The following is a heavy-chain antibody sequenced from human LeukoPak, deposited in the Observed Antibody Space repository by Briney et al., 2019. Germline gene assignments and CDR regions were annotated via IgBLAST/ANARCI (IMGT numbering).Heavy chain of an antibody. J-gene: IGHJ4*02. V-gene: IGHV3-7*01. Sequence: GGSLRLSCAASGFTFSSYEMNWVRQAPGKGLQWVANINYGGSDRYYVDSVKGRFTISRDNAKNSLYLQMNSLTVEDTAVYYCTRGDPDYWGQGTLVTVSS. CDR2: INYGGSDR. CDR3: TRGDPDY. CDR1: GFTFSSYE. D-gene: IGHD2-21*02.